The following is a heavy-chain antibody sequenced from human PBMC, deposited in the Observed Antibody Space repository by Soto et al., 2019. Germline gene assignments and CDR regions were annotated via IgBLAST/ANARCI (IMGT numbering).Heavy chain of an antibody. CDR2: ISGSGNNT. CDR1: GFTFSSFA. CDR3: AKSRNRHPDFWSDY. Sequence: PGGSLRLSCVASGFTFSSFAMSWVHQAPGKGLQWISAISGSGNNTYYADSVKGRFTISRDNSKNTLYLQMNSLRAEDTAFYYCAKSRNRHPDFWSDYWGQGTLVTVSS. V-gene: IGHV3-23*01. J-gene: IGHJ4*01. D-gene: IGHD3-3*01.